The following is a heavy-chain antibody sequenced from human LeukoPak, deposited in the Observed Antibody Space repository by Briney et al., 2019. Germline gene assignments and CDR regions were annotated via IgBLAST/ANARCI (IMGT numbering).Heavy chain of an antibody. Sequence: SETLSLTCAVYGGSFSGYYWSWIRQPPGKGLEWIGVINHSGSTNYNPSLKSRVTISVDTSKNQFSLKLSSVTAADTAVYYCARRDYDYVWGSYRAFDIWGQGTMVTVSS. CDR1: GGSFSGYY. J-gene: IGHJ3*02. V-gene: IGHV4-34*01. CDR2: INHSGST. CDR3: ARRDYDYVWGSYRAFDI. D-gene: IGHD3-16*02.